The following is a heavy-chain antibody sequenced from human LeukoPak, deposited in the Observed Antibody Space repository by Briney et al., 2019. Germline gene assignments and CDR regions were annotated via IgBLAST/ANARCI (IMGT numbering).Heavy chain of an antibody. Sequence: PGRSLRLSCAASGFTFDDYAMHWVRQAPGKGLEWVSGINWNSGSIGYADSVKGRFTISRDNAKNSLYLQMNSLRVEDTAFYYCAKTTFERSSYLFHFDFWGQGTLVTVSS. CDR2: INWNSGSI. CDR3: AKTTFERSSYLFHFDF. J-gene: IGHJ4*02. V-gene: IGHV3-9*01. D-gene: IGHD6-6*01. CDR1: GFTFDDYA.